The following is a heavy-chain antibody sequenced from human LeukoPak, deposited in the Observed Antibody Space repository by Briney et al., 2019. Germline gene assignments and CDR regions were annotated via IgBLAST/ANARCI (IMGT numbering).Heavy chain of an antibody. J-gene: IGHJ4*02. D-gene: IGHD5-12*01. CDR1: GFTFSIYS. V-gene: IGHV3-21*01. Sequence: PGGSLRLSCAVSGFTFSIYSMNWVRQAPGKGLEWVSSISGSSSYTYYADSVKGRFTISRDNAKNSLYLQMNSLRAEDTAVYYCARTKGYSGYDPFDYWGQGTLVTVSS. CDR2: ISGSSSYT. CDR3: ARTKGYSGYDPFDY.